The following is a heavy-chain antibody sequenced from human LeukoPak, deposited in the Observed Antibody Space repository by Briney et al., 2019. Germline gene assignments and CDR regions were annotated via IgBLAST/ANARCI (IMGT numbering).Heavy chain of an antibody. CDR3: ARAKITVTTSTGYYFDY. CDR1: GYTFTGYY. D-gene: IGHD4-17*01. Sequence: ASVKVSCKASGYTFTGYYMHWVRQAPGQGLEWMGWINPNSGGTNYAQKFQGRVTMTRDTSISTAYMELSRLRSDDTAVYYCARAKITVTTSTGYYFDYWGQGTLVTVSS. J-gene: IGHJ4*02. V-gene: IGHV1-2*02. CDR2: INPNSGGT.